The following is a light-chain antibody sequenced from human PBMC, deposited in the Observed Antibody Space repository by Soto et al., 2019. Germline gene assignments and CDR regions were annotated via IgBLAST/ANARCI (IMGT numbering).Light chain of an antibody. J-gene: IGKJ1*01. Sequence: EIVLTQSPGTVSLSPGERATLSCRASQSVSSSFLAWYQQKPGQAPRLLIYGASSRATGIPDRFSGSGSGTDFTLTISRLEPEDFAVYYCQQYDSSPWTFGQGTKVEIK. CDR1: QSVSSSF. V-gene: IGKV3-20*01. CDR2: GAS. CDR3: QQYDSSPWT.